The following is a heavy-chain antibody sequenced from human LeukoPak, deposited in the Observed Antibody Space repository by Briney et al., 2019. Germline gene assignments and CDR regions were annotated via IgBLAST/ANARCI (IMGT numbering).Heavy chain of an antibody. V-gene: IGHV1-46*01. D-gene: IGHD1-14*01. CDR1: GYTFTSYY. J-gene: IGHJ4*02. Sequence: ASAKVSCKASGYTFTSYYMHWVRRAPGQGLEWMGIINPSGGSTSYAQKFQGRVTMTRDMSTSTVYMGLSSLRSEDTAVYYCARRTQFSYFDYWGQGTLVTVSS. CDR3: ARRTQFSYFDY. CDR2: INPSGGST.